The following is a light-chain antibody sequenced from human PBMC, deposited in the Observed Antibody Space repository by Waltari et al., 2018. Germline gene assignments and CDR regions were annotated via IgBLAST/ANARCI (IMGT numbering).Light chain of an antibody. CDR3: SSYTTTDTPV. V-gene: IGLV2-14*01. J-gene: IGLJ3*02. CDR1: SSDVGIYNY. Sequence: QSALTQPASVSGSPGQSITIPCIGTSSDVGIYNYVPWYQQPPGKAPKLLIYEVSNRPSGVSNRFSASKSGNTASLTISGLQAEDEAHYYCSSYTTTDTPVFGGGTKLTVL. CDR2: EVS.